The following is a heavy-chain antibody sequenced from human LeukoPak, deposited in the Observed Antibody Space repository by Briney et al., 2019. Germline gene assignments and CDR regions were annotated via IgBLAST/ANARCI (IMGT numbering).Heavy chain of an antibody. CDR2: IYYSGST. CDR1: GGSISSSSYY. Sequence: SETLSLTCTVSGGSISSSSYYWGWIRQPPGKGLEWIGSIYYSGSTYYNPSLKSRVTISVDTSKNQFSLKLSSVTAADTAVYYCARGILGGSYKTAYYFDYWGQGTLVTVSS. CDR3: ARGILGGSYKTAYYFDY. D-gene: IGHD1-26*01. V-gene: IGHV4-39*07. J-gene: IGHJ4*02.